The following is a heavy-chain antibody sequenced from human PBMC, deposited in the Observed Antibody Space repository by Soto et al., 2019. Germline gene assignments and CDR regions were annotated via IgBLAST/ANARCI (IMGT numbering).Heavy chain of an antibody. J-gene: IGHJ4*02. CDR1: GFTFSSYS. Sequence: GGSLRLSCAASGFTFSSYSMKWVRQAPGKGLEWVSYISRSSSTIYSGDSVKGRFTISRDNAKNSLDLQMNSLRAEDTAVYYCARVAGSGWIDYWGQGTLVTVSS. CDR3: ARVAGSGWIDY. D-gene: IGHD6-19*01. V-gene: IGHV3-48*01. CDR2: ISRSSSTI.